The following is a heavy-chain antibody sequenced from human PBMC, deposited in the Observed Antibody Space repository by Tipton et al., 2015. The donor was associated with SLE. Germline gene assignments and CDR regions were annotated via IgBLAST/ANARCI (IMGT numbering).Heavy chain of an antibody. J-gene: IGHJ3*02. V-gene: IGHV5-10-1*04. CDR3: ARSSSGWDAFDI. CDR2: IDPSDSHT. Sequence: QSGAEVKKPGESLRISCKGSGYSFPNYWINWVRLLPGKGLEWMGRIDPSDSHTEYSPSFQGQVTISADKSISTAYLQWSSLKASDTAMYYCARSSSGWDAFDIWGQGTMVTVSS. CDR1: GYSFPNYW. D-gene: IGHD6-19*01.